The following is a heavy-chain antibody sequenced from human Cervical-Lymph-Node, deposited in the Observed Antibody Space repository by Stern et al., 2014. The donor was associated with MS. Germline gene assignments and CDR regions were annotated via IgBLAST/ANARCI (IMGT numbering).Heavy chain of an antibody. V-gene: IGHV3-30*18. D-gene: IGHD6-6*01. CDR2: ISYDGSNK. Sequence: VQLVESGGGVVQPGRSLRLSCAASGFTFSSYGMHWVRQAPGQGLEWVAIISYDGSNKYYADSVKGRFTISRDNSKNTLYLQMNSLRAEETAVYYCAKGYSSSSALYYYYGMDVWGQGTTVTVSS. J-gene: IGHJ6*02. CDR3: AKGYSSSSALYYYYGMDV. CDR1: GFTFSSYG.